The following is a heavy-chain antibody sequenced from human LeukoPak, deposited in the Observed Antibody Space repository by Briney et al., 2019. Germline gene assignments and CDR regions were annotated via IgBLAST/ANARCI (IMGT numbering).Heavy chain of an antibody. CDR1: GGTFNSNS. CDR2: IIPFLDIV. D-gene: IGHD2-8*01. J-gene: IGHJ4*02. Sequence: GSSVKVSCKASGGTFNSNSISWVRQAPGQGLEWMGRIIPFLDIVNNAQKFQGRVTITADKSTSTVYMELNSLRSEDTAIYYCVSQDDNGGRPFDSWGQGTLVTVSS. V-gene: IGHV1-69*02. CDR3: VSQDDNGGRPFDS.